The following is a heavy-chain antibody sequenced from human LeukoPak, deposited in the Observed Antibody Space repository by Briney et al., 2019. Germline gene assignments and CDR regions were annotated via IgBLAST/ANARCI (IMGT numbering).Heavy chain of an antibody. J-gene: IGHJ3*02. D-gene: IGHD1-26*01. Sequence: SETLSLTCTVSSGSISSYYWSWIRQPPGKGLEWIGYIYYNGSTNYNPSLKSRVTISVDTSKNQFSLKLSSVTAADTAVYYCAREYSGSYSDAFDIWGQGTMVTVSS. CDR3: AREYSGSYSDAFDI. CDR1: SGSISSYY. V-gene: IGHV4-59*01. CDR2: IYYNGST.